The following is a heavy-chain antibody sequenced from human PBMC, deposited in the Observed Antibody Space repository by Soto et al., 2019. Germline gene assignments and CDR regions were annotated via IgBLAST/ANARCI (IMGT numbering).Heavy chain of an antibody. J-gene: IGHJ4*02. CDR1: GYTVNSPA. Sequence: PWGSPKLSCAACGYTVNSPAITLARQAPGKGLEWVSSISDSGGTTYYADSVKGRFTISRDNSKNTMYLQMNSLTAEDTAVYYCARCGGGYYSAYFDYWGQGTLVTVSS. D-gene: IGHD2-21*02. V-gene: IGHV3-23*01. CDR2: ISDSGGTT. CDR3: ARCGGGYYSAYFDY.